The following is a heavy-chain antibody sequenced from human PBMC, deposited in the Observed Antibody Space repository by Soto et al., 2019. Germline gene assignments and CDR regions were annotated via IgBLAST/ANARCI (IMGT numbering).Heavy chain of an antibody. J-gene: IGHJ4*02. D-gene: IGHD1-26*01. V-gene: IGHV3-30*18. CDR1: GFTFNSYA. Sequence: QVQLVESGGGVVQPGGSLRLSCVGSGFTFNSYAMHWVRQAPGKGLEWVAVISYDGSKNNFADSVKGRFTISRDNSQSTLYLQMNSLSAEDTAVYYCAKEWTRRDGSAKRHFDYWGQGTLVTVSS. CDR2: ISYDGSKN. CDR3: AKEWTRRDGSAKRHFDY.